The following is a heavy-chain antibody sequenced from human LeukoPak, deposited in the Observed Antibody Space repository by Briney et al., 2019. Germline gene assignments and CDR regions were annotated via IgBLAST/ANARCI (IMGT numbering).Heavy chain of an antibody. V-gene: IGHV3-23*01. CDR3: AILQNTVISQY. J-gene: IGHJ4*02. Sequence: GRSLRLSCAASGFTFSSYAMSWVRQAPGKGLEWVSTISGSGGSTYYADSVKGRFTISRDNSRNTLYLQMNSLRAEDTAVYYCAILQNTVISQYWGQGTLVTVSS. D-gene: IGHD4-23*01. CDR1: GFTFSSYA. CDR2: ISGSGGST.